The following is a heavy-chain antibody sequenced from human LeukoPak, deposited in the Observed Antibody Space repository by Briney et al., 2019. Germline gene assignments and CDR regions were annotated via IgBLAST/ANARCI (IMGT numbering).Heavy chain of an antibody. CDR1: GFTFSSYG. D-gene: IGHD5-18*01. Sequence: GGSLRLSCAASGFTFSSYGMHWVRQAPGKGLEWVAVIWYDGSNKYYADSVKGRFTISRDNSKNTLYLQMNSLRAEDTAVYYCARAHTAKTYYYYGMDVWGQGTTVTVSS. J-gene: IGHJ6*02. CDR3: ARAHTAKTYYYYGMDV. V-gene: IGHV3-33*01. CDR2: IWYDGSNK.